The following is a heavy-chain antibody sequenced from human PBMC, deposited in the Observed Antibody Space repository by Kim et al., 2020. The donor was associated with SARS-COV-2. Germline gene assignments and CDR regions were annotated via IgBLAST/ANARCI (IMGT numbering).Heavy chain of an antibody. J-gene: IGHJ4*02. V-gene: IGHV3-43D*03. CDR3: AKELVARENVVRGVIRTADADY. CDR2: ISWDGDSV. Sequence: GGSLRLSCATSGFNFDDYAMHWVRQAPVKGLEWLSVISWDGDSVYYAASVEGRFTISRDNSKASLSLQMHDLRPDDTALYFCAKELVARENVVRGVIRTADADYWGQGTLVTVS. CDR1: GFNFDDYA. D-gene: IGHD3-10*01.